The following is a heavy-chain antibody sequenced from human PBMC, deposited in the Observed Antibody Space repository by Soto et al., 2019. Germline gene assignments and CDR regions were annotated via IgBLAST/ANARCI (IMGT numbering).Heavy chain of an antibody. D-gene: IGHD6-19*01. CDR1: GGTFSSYA. Sequence: SVKVSCKASGGTFSSYAISWVRQAPGQGLEWMGGIIPIFGTANYAQKFQGRVTITADESTSTAYMELSSLRSEDTAVYYCARDNGGGSGYYYYGMDVWGQGTTVTVSS. CDR2: IIPIFGTA. CDR3: ARDNGGGSGYYYYGMDV. V-gene: IGHV1-69*13. J-gene: IGHJ6*02.